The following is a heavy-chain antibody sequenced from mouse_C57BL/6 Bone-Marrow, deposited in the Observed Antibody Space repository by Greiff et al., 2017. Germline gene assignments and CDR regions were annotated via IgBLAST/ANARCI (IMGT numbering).Heavy chain of an antibody. Sequence: EVKLVESGGGLVQPGGSLKLSCAASGFSFSDYGMAWVRQAPRKGPEWVAFISNLAYSSYYADTVTGRFTISRENAKNTLYLEMSSLRSEDTALYYCARRGNYYAMDYWGQGTSVTVSS. CDR1: GFSFSDYG. J-gene: IGHJ4*01. CDR3: ARRGNYYAMDY. V-gene: IGHV5-15*01. CDR2: ISNLAYSS.